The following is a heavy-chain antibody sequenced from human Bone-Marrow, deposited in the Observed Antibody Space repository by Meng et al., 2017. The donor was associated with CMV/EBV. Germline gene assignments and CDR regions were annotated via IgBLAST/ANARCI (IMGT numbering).Heavy chain of an antibody. CDR1: GFAFSDYY. CDR3: ARGGGYYDFWSGYLLDY. D-gene: IGHD3-3*01. V-gene: IGHV3-11*04. Sequence: GESLKISCAASGFAFSDYYMNWIRQAPGKGLEWVSYISSSGSTRYYADSVKGRFTISRDNAKNSLYLQMNSLRAEDTAVYYCARGGGYYDFWSGYLLDYWGQGTLVTVSS. J-gene: IGHJ4*02. CDR2: ISSSGSTR.